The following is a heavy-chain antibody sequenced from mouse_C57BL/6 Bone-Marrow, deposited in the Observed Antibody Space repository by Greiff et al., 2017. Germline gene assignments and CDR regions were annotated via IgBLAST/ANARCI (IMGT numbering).Heavy chain of an antibody. V-gene: IGHV1-76*01. Sequence: VQLVESGAELVRPGASVKLSCKASGYTFTDYYINWVKQRPGQGLEWIARIYPGSGNTYYNEKFKGKATLTAEKSSSTAYMQLSSLTSEDSAVYFCARSIYPYDFDYWGQGTTLTVSS. CDR3: ARSIYPYDFDY. CDR2: IYPGSGNT. CDR1: GYTFTDYY. D-gene: IGHD1-1*01. J-gene: IGHJ2*01.